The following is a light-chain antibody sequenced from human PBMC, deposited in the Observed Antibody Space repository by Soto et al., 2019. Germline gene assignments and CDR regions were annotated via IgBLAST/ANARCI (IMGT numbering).Light chain of an antibody. J-gene: IGKJ2*01. V-gene: IGKV1-5*03. CDR1: QSITSW. CDR3: QQYHSYPVT. Sequence: DIPMTQSPSTLSASVGDRVTITCRASQSITSWLAWYQQKPGKAPNLLIYKASSLESGVPSRFSGSGSGTEFTLPISSLQPDDFATYYCQQYHSYPVTFGQGTKLEIK. CDR2: KAS.